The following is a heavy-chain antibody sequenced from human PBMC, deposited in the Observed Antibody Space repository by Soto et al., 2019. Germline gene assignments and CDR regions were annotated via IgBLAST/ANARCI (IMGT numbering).Heavy chain of an antibody. J-gene: IGHJ4*02. V-gene: IGHV3-30*02. CDR2: IWYDGSNK. CDR1: GFTFSSYG. Sequence: PGGSLRLSCAASGFTFSSYGMHWVRQAPGKGLEWVAVIWYDGSNKYYADSVKGRFTISRDNSKNTLFLQMNSLRAEDTAVYYCAKEIPSSGYYHGYWGLGTLVTVSS. CDR3: AKEIPSSGYYHGY. D-gene: IGHD3-22*01.